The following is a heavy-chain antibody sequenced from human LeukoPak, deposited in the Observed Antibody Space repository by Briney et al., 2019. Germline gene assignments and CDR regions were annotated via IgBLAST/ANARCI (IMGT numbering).Heavy chain of an antibody. Sequence: PGGSLRLSCAASGFTVSSNYMSWVRQAPGKGLEWVSVIYSGGSTYYADSVKGRFTISRDNSKNTLYLQMNSLRAEDTAVYYCAREYTVFGVVIRTLDYWGQGTLVTVSS. V-gene: IGHV3-66*01. J-gene: IGHJ4*02. D-gene: IGHD3-3*01. CDR3: AREYTVFGVVIRTLDY. CDR2: IYSGGST. CDR1: GFTVSSNY.